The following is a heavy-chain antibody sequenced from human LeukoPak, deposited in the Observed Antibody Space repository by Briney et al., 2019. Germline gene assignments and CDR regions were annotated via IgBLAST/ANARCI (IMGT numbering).Heavy chain of an antibody. D-gene: IGHD3-22*01. CDR2: ISGSGGST. J-gene: IGHJ4*02. V-gene: IGHV3-23*01. CDR1: GFTFSSYA. Sequence: PGGSLRLSCAASGFTFSSYAMSWVRQAPGKGLEWVSAISGSGGSTYYADSVKGRFTISRDNSKNTLYLQMNSPRAEDTAVYYCAKDLGFYDSSGYYYEVYWGQGTLVTVSS. CDR3: AKDLGFYDSSGYYYEVY.